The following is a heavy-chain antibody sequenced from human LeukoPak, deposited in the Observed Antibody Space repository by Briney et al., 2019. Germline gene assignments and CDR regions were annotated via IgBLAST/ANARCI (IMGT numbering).Heavy chain of an antibody. CDR2: INPSGGST. Sequence: APVKVSCKASGYTFTSYYMHWVRQAPGQGLEWMGIINPSGGSTSYAQKFQGRVTMTRDTSASTVYMELSSLRSEDTAVYYCARARGGEPDYWGQGTLVTVSS. V-gene: IGHV1-46*01. CDR1: GYTFTSYY. D-gene: IGHD1-14*01. J-gene: IGHJ4*02. CDR3: ARARGGEPDY.